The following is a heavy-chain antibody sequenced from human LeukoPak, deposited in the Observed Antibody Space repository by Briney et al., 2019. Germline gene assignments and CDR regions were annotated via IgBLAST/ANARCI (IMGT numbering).Heavy chain of an antibody. J-gene: IGHJ4*02. CDR2: IKQDGSEK. D-gene: IGHD6-13*01. Sequence: GGSLRLSCAASGFTFSSYWMSWGRQAPGKGLEWVANIKQDGSEKYYVDSVKGRFTISRDNAKNSLYLQMNSLRAEDTAVYYCAREKYSSSWYASGPFDYWGQGTLVTVSS. V-gene: IGHV3-7*01. CDR1: GFTFSSYW. CDR3: AREKYSSSWYASGPFDY.